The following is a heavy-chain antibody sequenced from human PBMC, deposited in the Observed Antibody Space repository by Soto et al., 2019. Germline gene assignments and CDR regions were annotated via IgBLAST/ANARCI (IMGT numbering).Heavy chain of an antibody. J-gene: IGHJ6*02. CDR1: GYSFANYW. V-gene: IGHV5-51*01. Sequence: GDSLKISCQGSGYSFANYWIAWVRQMPGKGLEWVGVIYPGYSDTRYSPSFRGQVTISADKSISHVYLQWSSLKASDTAMYYCARNRLRQYYYGMDVWGQGTTVTVSS. D-gene: IGHD3-10*01. CDR3: ARNRLRQYYYGMDV. CDR2: IYPGYSDT.